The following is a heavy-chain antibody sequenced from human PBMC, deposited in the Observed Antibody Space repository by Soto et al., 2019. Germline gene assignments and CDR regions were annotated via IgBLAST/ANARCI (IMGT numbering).Heavy chain of an antibody. Sequence: PGGSLRLSCAASGFTFSSYAMSWVRQAPGKGLEWVSAISGSGGSTYYADSVKGRFTISRDNSKNTLYLQMNSLRAEDTAVYYCAKHTGYGSGSYYNPRGSYFDYWGQGTQVTVSS. J-gene: IGHJ4*02. CDR2: ISGSGGST. V-gene: IGHV3-23*01. CDR3: AKHTGYGSGSYYNPRGSYFDY. D-gene: IGHD3-10*01. CDR1: GFTFSSYA.